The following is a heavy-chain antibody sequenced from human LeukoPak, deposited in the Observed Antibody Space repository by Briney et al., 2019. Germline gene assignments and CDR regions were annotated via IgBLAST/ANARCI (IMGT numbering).Heavy chain of an antibody. Sequence: KPSETLSLTCSVSGASLSSRTSYWGWIRQPPGKGLEWIGTIYSSGNTYYNPSLKSRVTISRDTSKNQVSLKVNSETAADTATYYCARHVSSVGVAVVITLIDSWGQGILVTVSS. D-gene: IGHD3-3*01. V-gene: IGHV4-39*01. CDR2: IYSSGNT. CDR1: GASLSSRTSY. J-gene: IGHJ4*02. CDR3: ARHVSSVGVAVVITLIDS.